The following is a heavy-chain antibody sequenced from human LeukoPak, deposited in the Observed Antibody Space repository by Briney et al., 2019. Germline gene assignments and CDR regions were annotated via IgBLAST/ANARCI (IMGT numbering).Heavy chain of an antibody. D-gene: IGHD6-19*01. CDR2: ISSSGSTI. CDR3: AKRQLEQWLVMDY. Sequence: PGGSLRLSCAASGFTFSSYEMNWVRQAPGKGLEWVSYISSSGSTIYYADSVKGRFTISRDNSKNTLYLQMNSLRPEDTAVYYCAKRQLEQWLVMDYWGQGTLVTVSS. J-gene: IGHJ4*02. V-gene: IGHV3-48*03. CDR1: GFTFSSYE.